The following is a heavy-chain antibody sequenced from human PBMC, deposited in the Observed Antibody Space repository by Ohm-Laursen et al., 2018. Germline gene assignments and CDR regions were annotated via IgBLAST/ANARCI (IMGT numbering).Heavy chain of an antibody. CDR3: ATYCRNIPSCWSVHY. J-gene: IGHJ4*02. CDR1: GFTFSNYF. D-gene: IGHD2-2*01. V-gene: IGHV3-7*01. CDR2: INTDGSEK. Sequence: GSLRLSCSASGFTFSNYFMTWVRQAPGKGLEWVANINTDGSEKNYVDSVKGRFTISRDSAQNSLFLQMNSLRDEDTAIYYCATYCRNIPSCWSVHYWGQGTLVTVSS.